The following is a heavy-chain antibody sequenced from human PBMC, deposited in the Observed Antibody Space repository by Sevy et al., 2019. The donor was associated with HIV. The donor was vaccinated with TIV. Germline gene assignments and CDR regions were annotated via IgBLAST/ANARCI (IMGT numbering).Heavy chain of an antibody. J-gene: IGHJ5*02. D-gene: IGHD2-2*01. CDR3: ARSPPVVVVPGAPSWFDP. CDR1: DGSFSGYY. CDR2: INESGIT. Sequence: SETLSLNCGVHDGSFSGYYWNWIRQLPGKGLEWIGEINESGITYYNPSLKSRVTISVDTSKKQFSLKLNSVTAADTAVYFCARSPPVVVVPGAPSWFDPWGQGTLVTVSS. V-gene: IGHV4-34*01.